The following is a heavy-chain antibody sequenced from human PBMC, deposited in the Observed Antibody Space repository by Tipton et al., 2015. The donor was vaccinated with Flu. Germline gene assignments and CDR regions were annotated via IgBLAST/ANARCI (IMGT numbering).Heavy chain of an antibody. CDR3: ARGSVIGWFGEYPMLGWFDP. D-gene: IGHD3-10*01. J-gene: IGHJ5*02. CDR1: GGSISSGSYY. V-gene: IGHV4-61*02. Sequence: TLSLTCTVSGGSISSGSYYWSWIRQPAGKGLEWIGRIYTSGSTNYNPSLKSRVTISVDTSKNQFSLKLSSVTAAGTAVYYCARGSVIGWFGEYPMLGWFDPWGQGTLVTVSS. CDR2: IYTSGST.